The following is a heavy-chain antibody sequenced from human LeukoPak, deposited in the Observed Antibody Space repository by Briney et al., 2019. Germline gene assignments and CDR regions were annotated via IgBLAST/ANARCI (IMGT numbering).Heavy chain of an antibody. CDR1: GFTFSSYG. J-gene: IGHJ6*03. CDR3: AKDPTTYYYYYMDV. CDR2: IRYDGSNK. D-gene: IGHD1-1*01. Sequence: GGSLRLSCAASGFTFSSYGMHWVRQAPGKGLGCVAFIRYDGSNKYYADSVKGRFTISRDNSENTLYLQMNSLRAEDTAVYYCAKDPTTYYYYYMDVWGKGTTVTVSS. V-gene: IGHV3-30*02.